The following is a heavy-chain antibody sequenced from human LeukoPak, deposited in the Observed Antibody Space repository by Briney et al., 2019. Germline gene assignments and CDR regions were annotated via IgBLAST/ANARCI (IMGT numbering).Heavy chain of an antibody. CDR1: GFTFSSYW. J-gene: IGHJ4*02. D-gene: IGHD1-26*01. CDR3: ARDFAIVVGATDY. CDR2: IKQDGSEK. Sequence: GGSLRLSCAASGFTFSSYWMTWGRQAPGKGLEWVANIKQDGSEKFYVDSVKGRFTISRDNAKSSLYLQMNSLRVEDTAVYYCARDFAIVVGATDYWGQGTLVTVSS. V-gene: IGHV3-7*01.